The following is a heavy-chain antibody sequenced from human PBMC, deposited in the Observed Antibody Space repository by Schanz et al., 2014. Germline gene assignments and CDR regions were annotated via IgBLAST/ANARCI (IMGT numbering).Heavy chain of an antibody. CDR1: GFTFSTYW. Sequence: EVQLVESGGDLVQPGGSLRLSCAASGFTFSTYWMHWVRQAPGKGLVWVSHINSDGTTTTYADSVKGRFTISRDNAENTLYLQMNSLRVEDTAVYYCAMGGYQLHHWGQGTLVTVSS. J-gene: IGHJ4*02. CDR3: AMGGYQLHH. V-gene: IGHV3-74*02. CDR2: INSDGTTT. D-gene: IGHD1-7*01.